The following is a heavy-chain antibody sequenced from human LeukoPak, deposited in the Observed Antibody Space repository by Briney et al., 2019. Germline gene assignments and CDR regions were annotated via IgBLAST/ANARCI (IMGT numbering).Heavy chain of an antibody. Sequence: GGSLRLSCAASGFTFGDYSMHWVRQAPGKGLEWPSYISGGGTTKYYADSVKGRFTISRDNAKFVMYLQMNSLRVEDTAVYYCARVASPFGVVISNWFDPWGQGTLVTVPS. D-gene: IGHD3-3*01. J-gene: IGHJ5*02. CDR3: ARVASPFGVVISNWFDP. CDR2: ISGGGTTK. V-gene: IGHV3-48*01. CDR1: GFTFGDYS.